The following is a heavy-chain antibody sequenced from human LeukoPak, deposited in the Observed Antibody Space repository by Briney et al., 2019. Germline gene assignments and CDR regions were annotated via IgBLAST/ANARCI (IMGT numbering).Heavy chain of an antibody. CDR2: VSGSGGST. CDR1: GFTFSSYA. J-gene: IGHJ6*02. Sequence: PGGSLRLSCAASGFTFSSYAMSWVRQAPGKGLEWVSGVSGSGGSTYYADSVKGRFTISRDNSKNTLYLQMNSLRAEDTAVYYCARDLGRGWIQLWAHYYGMDVWGQGTTVTVSS. V-gene: IGHV3-23*01. D-gene: IGHD5-18*01. CDR3: ARDLGRGWIQLWAHYYGMDV.